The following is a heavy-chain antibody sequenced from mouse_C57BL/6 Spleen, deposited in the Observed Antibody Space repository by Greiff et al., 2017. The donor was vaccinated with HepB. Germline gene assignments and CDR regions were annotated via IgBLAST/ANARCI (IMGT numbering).Heavy chain of an antibody. CDR1: GYTFTSYW. V-gene: IGHV1-69*01. CDR2: IDPSDSYT. Sequence: QVQLQQPGAELVMPGASVKLSCKASGYTFTSYWMHWVKQRPGQGLEWIGEIDPSDSYTNYNQKFKGKSTLTVDKSSSTAYMQLSSLTSEDSAVYYCARSVTTIVPEDYFDYWFQGTTLTVSS. CDR3: ARSVTTIVPEDYFDY. J-gene: IGHJ2*01. D-gene: IGHD1-1*01.